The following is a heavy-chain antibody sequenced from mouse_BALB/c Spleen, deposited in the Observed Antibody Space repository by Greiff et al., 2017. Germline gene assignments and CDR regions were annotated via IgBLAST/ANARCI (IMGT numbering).Heavy chain of an antibody. Sequence: QVHVKQSGAELARPGASVKLSCTASGYTFTSYWMQWVKQRPGQGLEWIGAIYPGDGDTRYTQKFKGKATLTADKSSSTAYMQLSSLASEDSAVYYCATYDPYYFDYWGQGTTLTVSS. D-gene: IGHD2-12*01. CDR1: GYTFTSYW. CDR2: IYPGDGDT. J-gene: IGHJ2*01. CDR3: ATYDPYYFDY. V-gene: IGHV1-87*01.